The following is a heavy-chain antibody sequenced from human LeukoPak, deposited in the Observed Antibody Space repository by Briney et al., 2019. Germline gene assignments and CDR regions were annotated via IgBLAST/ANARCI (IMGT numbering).Heavy chain of an antibody. CDR2: MSQSGST. J-gene: IGHJ4*01. Sequence: PSQTLFLTCTVSGGSISSGGYYWTWIRQPPGKGLEWIGYMSQSGSTYYNPSLKSRVTISVDTSKSQFSLKLTSVTAADTAVYYCARDWSGPYYFDYWGQGTLVTVSS. CDR1: GGSISSGGYY. D-gene: IGHD3-3*01. CDR3: ARDWSGPYYFDY. V-gene: IGHV4-31*03.